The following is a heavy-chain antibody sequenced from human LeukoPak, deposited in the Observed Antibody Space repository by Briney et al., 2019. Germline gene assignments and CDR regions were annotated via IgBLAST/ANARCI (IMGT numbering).Heavy chain of an antibody. Sequence: PSETLSLTCAVSSSSISSAYYWGWIRQPPGKGLEWIGYIYYSGSTNYNPSLKSRVTISVDTSKNQFSLKLSSVTAADTAVYYCAREVAVAGTIDYWGQGTLVTVSS. J-gene: IGHJ4*02. D-gene: IGHD6-19*01. CDR2: IYYSGST. V-gene: IGHV4-61*01. CDR3: AREVAVAGTIDY. CDR1: SSSISSAYY.